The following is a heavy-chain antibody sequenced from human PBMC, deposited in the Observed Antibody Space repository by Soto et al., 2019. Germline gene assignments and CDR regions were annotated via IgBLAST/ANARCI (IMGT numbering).Heavy chain of an antibody. CDR1: GFTFSNAW. CDR2: IKSKTDGGTT. Sequence: KPGGSLRLSCAASGFTFSNAWMSWVRQAPGKGLEWVGRIKSKTDGGTTDYAAPVKGRFTISRDDSKNTLYLQMNSLKTEDTAVYYCTTTTYYYDSSGPHRYLDAFDIWGQGTMVTVSS. V-gene: IGHV3-15*01. J-gene: IGHJ3*02. D-gene: IGHD3-22*01. CDR3: TTTTYYYDSSGPHRYLDAFDI.